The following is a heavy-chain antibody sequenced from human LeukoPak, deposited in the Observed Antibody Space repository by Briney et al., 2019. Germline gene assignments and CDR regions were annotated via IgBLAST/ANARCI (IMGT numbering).Heavy chain of an antibody. Sequence: GGSLRLSCAASGFTFSSYAMHWVRQAPGKGLEWVAVISYDGSNKYYADSVKGRFTISRDNSKNTLYLQMNSLRAEDTAVYYCARDYSSSWYFDYWGQGTLVIVSS. CDR2: ISYDGSNK. CDR1: GFTFSSYA. J-gene: IGHJ4*02. V-gene: IGHV3-30-3*01. D-gene: IGHD6-13*01. CDR3: ARDYSSSWYFDY.